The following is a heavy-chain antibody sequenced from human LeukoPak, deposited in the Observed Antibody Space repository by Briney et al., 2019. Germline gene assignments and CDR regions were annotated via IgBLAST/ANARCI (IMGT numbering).Heavy chain of an antibody. Sequence: GGSLRLSCAASGFSFNSAAMTWVRQAPGKGLEWVSLVSSSGANTYYADSVKGRFTISRDKNTVYLQMNSLRAEDTAIYYCAKDIQGSYWGQGTLVTVSS. V-gene: IGHV3-23*01. D-gene: IGHD2-21*01. CDR3: AKDIQGSY. J-gene: IGHJ4*02. CDR2: VSSSGANT. CDR1: GFSFNSAA.